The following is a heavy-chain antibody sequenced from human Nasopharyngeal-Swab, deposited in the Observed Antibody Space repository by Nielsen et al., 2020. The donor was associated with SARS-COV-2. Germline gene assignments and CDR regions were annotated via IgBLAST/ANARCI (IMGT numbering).Heavy chain of an antibody. V-gene: IGHV3-23*01. CDR3: AKSLGQLLEWFTYDILTGYYSDAFDI. J-gene: IGHJ3*02. CDR1: GFTFSSYA. Sequence: GGSLRLFCAASGFTFSSYAMSWVRQAPGKGLEWVSAISGSGGSTYYADSVKGRFTISRDNSKNTLYLQMNSLRAEDTAVYYCAKSLGQLLEWFTYDILTGYYSDAFDIWGQGTMVTVSS. CDR2: ISGSGGST. D-gene: IGHD3-9*01.